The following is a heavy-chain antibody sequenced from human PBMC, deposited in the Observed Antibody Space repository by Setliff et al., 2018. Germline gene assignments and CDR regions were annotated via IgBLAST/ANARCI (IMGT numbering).Heavy chain of an antibody. D-gene: IGHD3-10*01. V-gene: IGHV4-34*01. CDR2: INHSGST. CDR3: ARRWNFGPYGSGIHDAFDM. Sequence: KTSETLSLTCAVYDGSFSDYYWSWICQPPGKGLEWIGEINHSGSTNYKSSLKSRVAISVDTSKNQFSLKLNSVTAADTAVYYCARRWNFGPYGSGIHDAFDMWGQGTMVT. J-gene: IGHJ3*02. CDR1: DGSFSDYY.